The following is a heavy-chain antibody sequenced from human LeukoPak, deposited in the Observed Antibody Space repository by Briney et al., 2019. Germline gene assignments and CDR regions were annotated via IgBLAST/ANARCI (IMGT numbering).Heavy chain of an antibody. D-gene: IGHD3-9*01. CDR3: ARRPYYDILTGTYYYYGMDV. CDR1: GDSVSGYY. V-gene: IGHV4-59*08. CDR2: THHSGNA. J-gene: IGHJ6*02. Sequence: PSETLSLTCIVSGDSVSGYYWNWIRQPPGKGLEWIGYTHHSGNALYNPSLKSRVTTSVDTSKNQFSLKLSSVTAADTAVYYCARRPYYDILTGTYYYYGMDVWGQGTTVTVSS.